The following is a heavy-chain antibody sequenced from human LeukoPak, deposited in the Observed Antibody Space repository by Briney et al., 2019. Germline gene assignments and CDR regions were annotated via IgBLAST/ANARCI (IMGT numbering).Heavy chain of an antibody. CDR3: ARGRYYGPLVFYYYGMDV. CDR2: IYYSGST. Sequence: PSETLSLTCTVSGGSISSGGYYWSWIRQHPGKGLEWIGYIYYSGSTYYNPSLKSRVTISVDTSKNQFSLKLSSVTAADTAVYYCARGRYYGPLVFYYYGMDVWGQGTTVTVSS. CDR1: GGSISSGGYY. V-gene: IGHV4-31*03. D-gene: IGHD3-10*01. J-gene: IGHJ6*02.